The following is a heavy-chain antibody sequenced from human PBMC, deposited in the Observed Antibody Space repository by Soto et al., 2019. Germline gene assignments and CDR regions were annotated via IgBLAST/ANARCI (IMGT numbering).Heavy chain of an antibody. Sequence: SLRLSCAASGFTFSNYAMSWVRQAPGKGPEWVSGIGSGGGTTHLADSVKGRFTISRDNSKNTLYLQMNSLRAEDTAVYYCGKDPNGDYIGAFDIWGQGTMVT. CDR2: IGSGGGTT. D-gene: IGHD4-17*01. V-gene: IGHV3-23*01. CDR1: GFTFSNYA. CDR3: GKDPNGDYIGAFDI. J-gene: IGHJ3*02.